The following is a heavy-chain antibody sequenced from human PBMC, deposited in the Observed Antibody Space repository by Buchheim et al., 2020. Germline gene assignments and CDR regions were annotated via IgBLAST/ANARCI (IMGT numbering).Heavy chain of an antibody. CDR1: GYTFTSYG. CDR2: ISAYNGNT. Sequence: QVQLVQSGAEVKKPGASVKVSCKASGYTFTSYGISWVRQAPGQGLEWMGWISAYNGNTNYAQKLQGRVTMTTDTSTSTAYLELRSLRSDDTAVYYCARSHYDILTGQRALYYYGMDVWGQGTT. V-gene: IGHV1-18*01. CDR3: ARSHYDILTGQRALYYYGMDV. J-gene: IGHJ6*02. D-gene: IGHD3-9*01.